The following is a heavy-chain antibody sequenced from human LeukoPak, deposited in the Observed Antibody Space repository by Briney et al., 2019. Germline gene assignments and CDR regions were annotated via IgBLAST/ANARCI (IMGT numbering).Heavy chain of an antibody. CDR2: ISAYNGNT. CDR1: GYAFTSYG. Sequence: ASVKVSCKASGYAFTSYGISGVRQAPGQGLEWMGWISAYNGNTNYAQKLQVSVTMTTDTSTSTAYMELRSLRSDDTAVYYCARGRIAAAGTHFDYWGQGTLVTVSS. J-gene: IGHJ4*02. V-gene: IGHV1-18*01. CDR3: ARGRIAAAGTHFDY. D-gene: IGHD6-13*01.